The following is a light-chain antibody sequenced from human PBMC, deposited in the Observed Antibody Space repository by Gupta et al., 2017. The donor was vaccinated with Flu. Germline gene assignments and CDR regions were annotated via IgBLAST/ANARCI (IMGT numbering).Light chain of an antibody. CDR2: AAS. CDR1: QGIRND. Sequence: AIQMTHSPSSLSASVGDRVTITCRASQGIRNDLGWYQQKPGKAPKLLIYAASSLQSGVPSRFSGSGSGTDFTLTISSLQPEDFATYYCRQDYNYPWTFGQGTKVEIK. J-gene: IGKJ1*01. CDR3: RQDYNYPWT. V-gene: IGKV1-6*01.